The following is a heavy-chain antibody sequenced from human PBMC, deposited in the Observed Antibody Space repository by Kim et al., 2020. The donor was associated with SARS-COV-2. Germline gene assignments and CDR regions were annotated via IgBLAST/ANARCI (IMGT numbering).Heavy chain of an antibody. V-gene: IGHV4-39*01. CDR3: ARPNDYYDSSGWGAFDI. CDR2: IYYSGST. J-gene: IGHJ3*02. CDR1: GGSISSSSYY. D-gene: IGHD3-22*01. Sequence: SETLSLTCTVSGGSISSSSYYWGWIRQPPGKGLEWIGSIYYSGSTYYNPSLKSRVTISVDTSKNQFSLKLSSVTAADTAVYYCARPNDYYDSSGWGAFDIWGQGTMVTVSS.